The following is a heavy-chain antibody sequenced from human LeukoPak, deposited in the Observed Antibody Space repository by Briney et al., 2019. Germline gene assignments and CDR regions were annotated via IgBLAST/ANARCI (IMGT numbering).Heavy chain of an antibody. D-gene: IGHD3-9*01. V-gene: IGHV4-61*01. CDR2: IYYSGST. CDR1: GGSVSSGSYY. J-gene: IGHJ5*02. CDR3: ARYQTNVLTGYYWFDH. Sequence: SESLSLTCTVSGGSVSSGSYYWSWIRQPPGKGLEWIGYIYYSGSTNYNPSLKSRVTISVDTSKNQFPLKLSSVTAADTAVYYCARYQTNVLTGYYWFDHWGQGTLVTVSS.